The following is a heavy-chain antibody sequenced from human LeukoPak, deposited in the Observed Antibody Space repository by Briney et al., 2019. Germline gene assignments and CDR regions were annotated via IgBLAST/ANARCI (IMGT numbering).Heavy chain of an antibody. J-gene: IGHJ4*02. V-gene: IGHV3-23*01. CDR1: GFTFSSYA. CDR2: ICGSGGGT. Sequence: GGSLRLSCAASGFTFSSYAMSWVRQAPGKGLEWVSAICGSGGGTYYADSVKGRFTVSRDNSKNTLYLQMNSLRAEDTAVYPCAKGRGDSCYSGIDFWGQGTLVTVSS. D-gene: IGHD2-15*01. CDR3: AKGRGDSCYSGIDF.